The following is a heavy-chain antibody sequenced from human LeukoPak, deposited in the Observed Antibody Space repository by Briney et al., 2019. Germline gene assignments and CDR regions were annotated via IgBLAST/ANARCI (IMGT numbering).Heavy chain of an antibody. CDR1: GGSISSSSYY. CDR2: IYYSGIT. J-gene: IGHJ5*02. V-gene: IGHV4-39*01. Sequence: KPSETLSLTCTVSGGSISSSSYYWGWIRQPPGKGLEWIGNIYYSGITNYNPSLKSRVTISVDTSKNQFSLKLSSVTAADTAVYYCARHAVHLWSTQHNCFDPWGQGTLVTVSS. CDR3: ARHAVHLWSTQHNCFDP. D-gene: IGHD5-18*01.